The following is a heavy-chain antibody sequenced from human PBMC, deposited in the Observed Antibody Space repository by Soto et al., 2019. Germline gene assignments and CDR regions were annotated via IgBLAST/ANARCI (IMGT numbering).Heavy chain of an antibody. D-gene: IGHD2-21*02. CDR1: GGTFSSYA. CDR2: IIPIFGTA. Sequence: QVQLVQSGAEVKKPGSSVKVSCKASGGTFSSYAISWVRQARGQGLEWMGGIIPIFGTANYAQKFQGRVTITADESTSTAYMELSSLRSEDTAVYYCARWGSDLAHVVTPSYYYGMDVWGQGTTVTVSS. CDR3: ARWGSDLAHVVTPSYYYGMDV. V-gene: IGHV1-69*12. J-gene: IGHJ6*02.